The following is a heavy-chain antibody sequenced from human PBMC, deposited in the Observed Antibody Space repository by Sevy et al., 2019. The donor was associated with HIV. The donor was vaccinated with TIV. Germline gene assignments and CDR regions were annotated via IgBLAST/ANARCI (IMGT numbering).Heavy chain of an antibody. J-gene: IGHJ6*02. CDR1: GFTFDDYT. D-gene: IGHD3-10*01. Sequence: GGSLRLSCAASGFTFDDYTMHWVRQAPGKGLEWVSLISWDGGSTYYADSVKGRFTISRDNSKKSLYLQMNSLRTEDTALYYCAKDIRGYYGSGSYPPYGMDVWGQGTTVTVSS. CDR2: ISWDGGST. V-gene: IGHV3-43*01. CDR3: AKDIRGYYGSGSYPPYGMDV.